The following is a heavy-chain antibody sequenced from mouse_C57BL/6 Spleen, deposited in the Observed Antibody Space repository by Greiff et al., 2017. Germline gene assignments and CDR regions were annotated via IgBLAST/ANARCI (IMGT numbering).Heavy chain of an antibody. Sequence: EVKLEESGGGLVKPGGSLKLSCAASGFTFSDYGMHWVRQAPEKGLEWVAYISSGSSTIYYADTVKGRFTISRDNAKNTLFLQMTSLRSEDTAMYYCAYSNYAMDYWGQGTSVTVSS. V-gene: IGHV5-17*01. CDR1: GFTFSDYG. J-gene: IGHJ4*01. D-gene: IGHD2-5*01. CDR3: AYSNYAMDY. CDR2: ISSGSSTI.